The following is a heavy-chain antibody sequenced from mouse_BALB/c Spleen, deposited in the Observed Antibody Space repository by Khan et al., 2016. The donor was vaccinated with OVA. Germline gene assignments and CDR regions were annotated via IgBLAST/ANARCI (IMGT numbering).Heavy chain of an antibody. CDR1: GYTFTDFA. V-gene: IGHV1S137*01. D-gene: IGHD1-3*01. CDR2: ISTYYGDA. Sequence: QVQLQQSGAGLVRPGVSVKISCKGSGYTFTDFAMHWVKQSHAKSLEWIGVISTYYGDATYNQNFKDKATMTVDKSSSTAYMELARLTSEDSGILCCVRGSGNSRFDYWGQGTLVTVSA. CDR3: VRGSGNSRFDY. J-gene: IGHJ3*01.